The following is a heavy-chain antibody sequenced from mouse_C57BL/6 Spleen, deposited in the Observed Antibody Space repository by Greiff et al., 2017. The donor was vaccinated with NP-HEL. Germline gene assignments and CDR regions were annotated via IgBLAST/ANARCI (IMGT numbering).Heavy chain of an antibody. D-gene: IGHD2-4*01. CDR3: AGIYYDYDGAWFAY. J-gene: IGHJ3*01. CDR1: GYTFTSYW. V-gene: IGHV1-50*01. CDR2: IDPSDSYT. Sequence: QVQLQQPGAELVKPGASVKLSCKASGYTFTSYWMQWVKQRPGQGLEWIGEIDPSDSYTNYNQKFKGKATLTVDTSSSTAYMQLSSLTSEDSAVYYCAGIYYDYDGAWFAYWGQGTLVTVSA.